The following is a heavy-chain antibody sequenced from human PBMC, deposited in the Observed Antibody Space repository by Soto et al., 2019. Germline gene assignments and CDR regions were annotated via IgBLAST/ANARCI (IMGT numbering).Heavy chain of an antibody. J-gene: IGHJ4*02. CDR1: GYTFTGYY. D-gene: IGHD3-3*01. Sequence: ASVKVSCEASGYTFTGYYIHWVRQAPGQGLEWMGWINPNSGGTNYAQKFQGRVTMTRDTSISTAYMELSRLRSDDTAVYYCAKGYDFWSGYYLFYFDYWGPGTLVTVSS. CDR3: AKGYDFWSGYYLFYFDY. V-gene: IGHV1-2*02. CDR2: INPNSGGT.